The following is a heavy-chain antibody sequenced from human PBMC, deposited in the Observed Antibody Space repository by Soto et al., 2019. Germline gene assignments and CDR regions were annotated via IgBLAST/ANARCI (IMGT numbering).Heavy chain of an antibody. J-gene: IGHJ4*02. Sequence: PGGSLRLSCAASGFTFSGYAMSWVRQAPGKGLEWVSAISGSGGSTYYAESVKGRFTISSDNSNNTLYLPMNSPSAEDTAVHYCAKDSRSSGSGRPNDYWGQGTLVTVSS. CDR2: ISGSGGST. CDR3: AKDSRSSGSGRPNDY. V-gene: IGHV3-23*01. D-gene: IGHD6-19*01. CDR1: GFTFSGYA.